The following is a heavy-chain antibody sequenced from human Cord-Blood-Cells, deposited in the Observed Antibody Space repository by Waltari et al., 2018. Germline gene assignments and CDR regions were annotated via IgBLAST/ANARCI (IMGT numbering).Heavy chain of an antibody. CDR3: ARYSSSWPNDAFDI. D-gene: IGHD6-13*01. CDR2: INHSGST. V-gene: IGHV4-34*01. Sequence: QVQLQQWGAGLLKPSETLSLTCAVYGGSFSGYYWSWIRQPPGKGLEWIGEINHSGSTNYNPSLKSRVTISVDTSKNQFSLKLSSVTAADTAVYYCARYSSSWPNDAFDIWGQGTMATVSS. CDR1: GGSFSGYY. J-gene: IGHJ3*02.